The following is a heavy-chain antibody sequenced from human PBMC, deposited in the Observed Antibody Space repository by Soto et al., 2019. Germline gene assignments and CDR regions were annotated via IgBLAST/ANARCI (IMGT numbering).Heavy chain of an antibody. CDR2: FDPEDGET. V-gene: IGHV1-24*01. D-gene: IGHD2-21*02. CDR3: ATVVCARCGGDCKGAFDI. CDR1: GYTLTELS. J-gene: IGHJ3*02. Sequence: ASVKVSCKVSGYTLTELSMHWVRQAPGKGLEWMGGFDPEDGETIYAQKFQGRVTMTEDTSTDTAYMELSSLRSEDTAVYYCATVVCARCGGDCKGAFDIWGQGTMVTVSS.